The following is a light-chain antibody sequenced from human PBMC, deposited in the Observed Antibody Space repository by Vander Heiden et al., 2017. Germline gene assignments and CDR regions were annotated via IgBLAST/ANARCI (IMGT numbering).Light chain of an antibody. CDR1: QSLLHRSGYTY. J-gene: IGKJ5*01. CDR2: LGS. CDR3: RQCLQTAIT. V-gene: IGKV2-28*01. Sequence: DIVMTQSPLSLPVTPGEPASISCRSSQSLLHRSGYTYLDWYLQKPGQSPQLLIYLGSNRASGVPDRFSGSGSGTDFTLKISRVEAEDVGVYYCRQCLQTAITFGQGTRLEVK.